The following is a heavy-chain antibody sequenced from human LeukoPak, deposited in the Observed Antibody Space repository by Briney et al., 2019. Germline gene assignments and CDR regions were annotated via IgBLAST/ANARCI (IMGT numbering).Heavy chain of an antibody. Sequence: SETLSLTCAVSGGSFSGYYWSWIRQPPGKGLEWIGEINHSGSTNYTPSLKSRVAISVDTSKNQFSLKLSSVTAADTAVYYCARKRPSGYSSGRGTYYYYYYMDVWGKGTTVTVSS. J-gene: IGHJ6*03. D-gene: IGHD6-19*01. CDR1: GGSFSGYY. CDR3: ARKRPSGYSSGRGTYYYYYYMDV. CDR2: INHSGST. V-gene: IGHV4-34*01.